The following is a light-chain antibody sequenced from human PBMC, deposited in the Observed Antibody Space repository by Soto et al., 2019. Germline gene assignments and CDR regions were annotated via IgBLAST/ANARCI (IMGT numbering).Light chain of an antibody. Sequence: EIVMTQSPATLSVSPGDRATLSCRASQSVSSNLAWYQQKPGQAPRLIIYGAFTRATGIPARFSGSGSGTEFTLTISSLQSEDFAIYYCQQYNKWPLITFGPGTRLEIK. J-gene: IGKJ5*01. CDR3: QQYNKWPLIT. CDR1: QSVSSN. V-gene: IGKV3D-15*01. CDR2: GAF.